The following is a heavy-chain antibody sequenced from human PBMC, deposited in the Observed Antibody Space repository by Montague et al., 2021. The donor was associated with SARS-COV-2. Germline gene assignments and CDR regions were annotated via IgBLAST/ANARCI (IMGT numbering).Heavy chain of an antibody. D-gene: IGHD6-13*01. CDR2: IDWDDDK. Sequence: PALVKPTQTLTLTCTFSGFSLSTSGMCVSWIRQPPGKALEWLARIDWDDDKYYSTSLKTRLTISKDTSKNQVVLTMTNMDPVDTATYYCARVSSSWSQDYYYYMDDWGKGTTVTVSS. J-gene: IGHJ6*03. CDR1: GFSLSTSGMC. V-gene: IGHV2-70*11. CDR3: ARVSSSWSQDYYYYMDD.